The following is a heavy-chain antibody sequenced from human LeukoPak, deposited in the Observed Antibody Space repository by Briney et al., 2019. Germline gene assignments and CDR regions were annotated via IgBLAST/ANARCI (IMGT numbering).Heavy chain of an antibody. CDR2: IRNKPYGGKT. V-gene: IGHV3-49*04. CDR3: TRDIDADYVDY. J-gene: IGHJ4*02. CDR1: GFTFGDYA. Sequence: AGGSLRLSCTTSGFTFGDYAMSWVRQAPGKGLEWVGFIRNKPYGGKTEYAPSVKGRFTISRDDSKNIAYLQMNSLKTEDTAVYYCTRDIDADYVDYWGQGDLVTVSS. D-gene: IGHD2-15*01.